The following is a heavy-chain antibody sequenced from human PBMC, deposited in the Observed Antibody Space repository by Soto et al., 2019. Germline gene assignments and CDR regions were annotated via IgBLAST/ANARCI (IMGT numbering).Heavy chain of an antibody. V-gene: IGHV3-23*01. J-gene: IGHJ5*02. Sequence: GGSLRLSCAASGFTFSSYAMSWVRQAPGKGLEWVSAISGSGGSTYYADSVKGRFTISRDNSKNTLYLQMNSLRAEDTAVYYCAKAGYYDFWSGSPGWFDPWGQGTLVTVYS. D-gene: IGHD3-3*01. CDR2: ISGSGGST. CDR1: GFTFSSYA. CDR3: AKAGYYDFWSGSPGWFDP.